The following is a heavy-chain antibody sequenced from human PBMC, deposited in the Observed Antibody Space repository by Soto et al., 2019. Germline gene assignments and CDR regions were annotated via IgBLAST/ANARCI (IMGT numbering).Heavy chain of an antibody. J-gene: IGHJ4*02. CDR3: ARGDSSGLGRWYFDY. Sequence: KPSETLTLTCTVSGGSISSGGYYWSWIRQHPGKGLEWIGYIYYSGSTYYNPSLKSRVTISVDTSKNQFSLKLSSVTAADTAVYYCARGDSSGLGRWYFDYWGQGTLVTVSS. V-gene: IGHV4-31*03. CDR2: IYYSGST. D-gene: IGHD3-22*01. CDR1: GGSISSGGYY.